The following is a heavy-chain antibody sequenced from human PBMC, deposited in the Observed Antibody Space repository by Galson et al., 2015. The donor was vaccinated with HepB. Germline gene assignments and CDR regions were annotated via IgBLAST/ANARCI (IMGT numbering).Heavy chain of an antibody. V-gene: IGHV1-18*04. D-gene: IGHD2-15*01. CDR3: ARDRSHSLDF. J-gene: IGHJ4*01. CDR1: GYTFTSNG. Sequence: SVKVSCKAAGYTFTSNGIRWVRQAPGQGLEWVGWISANSGSAPYAWRLLGRLTMATDTSKSTAYMELRSLTSDDTAIYYCARDRSHSLDFWGHGTLVTVSS. CDR2: ISANSGSA.